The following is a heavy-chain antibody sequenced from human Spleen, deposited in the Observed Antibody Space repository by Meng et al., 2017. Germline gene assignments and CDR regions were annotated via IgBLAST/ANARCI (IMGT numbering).Heavy chain of an antibody. CDR3: ARDTNYDFWSDYYYGMDV. D-gene: IGHD3-3*01. CDR2: ISYDGSKK. CDR1: GFTLSNYA. V-gene: IGHV3-30*01. Sequence: GGSLRLSCAASGFTLSNYAMKWVRQAPGKGLEWVAVISYDGSKKYYADSVKGRFTISRDKSKNTLFLQMNSLRAEDTAVYYCARDTNYDFWSDYYYGMDVWGQGNTV. J-gene: IGHJ6*02.